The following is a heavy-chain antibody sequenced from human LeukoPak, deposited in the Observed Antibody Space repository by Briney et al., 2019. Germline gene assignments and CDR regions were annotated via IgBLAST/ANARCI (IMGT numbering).Heavy chain of an antibody. V-gene: IGHV3-7*01. J-gene: IGHJ3*02. CDR2: IKQDGSEK. CDR3: ARDRGYSTFDI. CDR1: GFTFSSYW. Sequence: GGSLRLSCAASGFTFSSYWMSWVRQAPGKGLEWVANIKQDGSEKYYVDSVEGRFTISRDNAKNSLYLQMNSLRAEDTAVYYCARDRGYSTFDIWGQGTMVTVSS. D-gene: IGHD2-15*01.